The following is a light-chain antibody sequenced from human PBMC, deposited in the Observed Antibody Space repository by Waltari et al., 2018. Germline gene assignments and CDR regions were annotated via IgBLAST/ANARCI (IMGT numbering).Light chain of an antibody. CDR1: SSDVGVYNY. V-gene: IGLV2-8*01. Sequence: TISCTGTSSDVGVYNYVSWYQQHPGKAPKLMIYEVSKRPSGVPDRFSGSKSGNTASLTVSGLQAEDEADYYCSSYAGSNDVAFGGGTKLSVL. CDR2: EVS. CDR3: SSYAGSNDVA. J-gene: IGLJ2*01.